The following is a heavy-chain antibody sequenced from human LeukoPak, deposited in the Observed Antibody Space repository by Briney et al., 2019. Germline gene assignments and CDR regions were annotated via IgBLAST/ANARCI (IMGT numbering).Heavy chain of an antibody. D-gene: IGHD3-10*01. J-gene: IGHJ6*03. Sequence: GGSLRLSCAASGFTFSSYEMNWVRQAPGKGLEWVSYISSSGSTIYYADSVKGRFTISRDNAKNSLYLQMNSLRAEDTAVYYCARGERGSYYYGSGKYMDVWGKGTTVTISS. CDR1: GFTFSSYE. CDR3: ARGERGSYYYGSGKYMDV. CDR2: ISSSGSTI. V-gene: IGHV3-48*03.